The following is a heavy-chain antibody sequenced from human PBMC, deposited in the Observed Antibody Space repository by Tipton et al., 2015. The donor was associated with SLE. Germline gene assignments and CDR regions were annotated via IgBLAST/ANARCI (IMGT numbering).Heavy chain of an antibody. J-gene: IGHJ3*01. CDR3: ARERIPNTGGGVNAFDV. CDR1: GFKFRDFY. D-gene: IGHD2-8*02. V-gene: IGHV3-11*01. Sequence: SLRLSCAASGFKFRDFYVSWIRQTSGKGLEWLCYITSSGGYVTYCAESVRGRFTISRDNVNDLVYLQMDNLTPEDAAVYYCARERIPNTGGGVNAFDVWGQGTVVTVSS. CDR2: ITSSGGYV.